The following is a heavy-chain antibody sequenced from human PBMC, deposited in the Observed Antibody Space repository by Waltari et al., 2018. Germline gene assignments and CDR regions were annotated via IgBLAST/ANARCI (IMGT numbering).Heavy chain of an antibody. CDR2: IIPIIGIP. J-gene: IGHJ6*03. Sequence: QVQLVQSGAEVKTPGSSVKVSCKASGGTFSTYAGTWVRQAPGQGLEWMGGIIPIIGIPNFAQKFQGRVTISADKSTNTSYMELSSLRSEDTAVYYCAREVGGAFYYYMDVWGKGTTVTVSS. CDR1: GGTFSTYA. V-gene: IGHV1-69*10. D-gene: IGHD3-10*01. CDR3: AREVGGAFYYYMDV.